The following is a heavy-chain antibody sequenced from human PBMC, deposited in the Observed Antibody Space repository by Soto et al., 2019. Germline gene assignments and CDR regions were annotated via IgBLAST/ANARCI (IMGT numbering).Heavy chain of an antibody. CDR1: GGSITTGGRY. D-gene: IGHD1-1*01. V-gene: IGHV4-31*01. CDR2: IYYSGNT. Sequence: QVRLQEWGPGLVKPSQTLSLKCSVSGGSITTGGRYWSWIRQLPGKGLEWIGDIYYSGNTYYNASLKSLVPIAVEVAKNQFSLKLSSVTAADTAVYYCAQALVFTGGDGFDIWGQGRLVTVSS. CDR3: AQALVFTGGDGFDI. J-gene: IGHJ3*02.